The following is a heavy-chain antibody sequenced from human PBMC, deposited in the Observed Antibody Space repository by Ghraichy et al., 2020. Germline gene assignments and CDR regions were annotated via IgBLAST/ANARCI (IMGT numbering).Heavy chain of an antibody. CDR2: ISGSGGST. D-gene: IGHD5-18*01. CDR3: AKDLLQVELWTSDY. V-gene: IGHV3-23*01. CDR1: GFTFSSYA. J-gene: IGHJ4*02. Sequence: GGSLRLSCAASGFTFSSYAMSWVRQAPGKGLEWVSAISGSGGSTYYADSVKGRFTISRDNSKNTLYLQMNSLRAEDTAVYYCAKDLLQVELWTSDYWGQGTLVTVSS.